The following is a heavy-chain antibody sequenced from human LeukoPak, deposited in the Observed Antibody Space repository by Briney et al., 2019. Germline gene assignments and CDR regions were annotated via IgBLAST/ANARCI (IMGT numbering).Heavy chain of an antibody. CDR1: GFKVSSNY. V-gene: IGHV3-48*03. Sequence: GGSLRLSCAASGFKVSSNYMNWVRQAPGKGLEWVSYISSSGSTIYYADSVRGRFTISRDNAKNSLYLQMNSLRAEDTAVYYCAELGITMIGGVWGKGTTVTISS. CDR3: AELGITMIGGV. J-gene: IGHJ6*04. D-gene: IGHD3-10*02. CDR2: ISSSGSTI.